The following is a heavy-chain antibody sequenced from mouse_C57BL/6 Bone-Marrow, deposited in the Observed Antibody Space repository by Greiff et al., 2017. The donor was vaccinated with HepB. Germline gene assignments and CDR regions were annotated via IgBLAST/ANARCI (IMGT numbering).Heavy chain of an antibody. CDR2: IYPGRGST. Sequence: VQLQQPGAELVKPGASVKMSCKASGYTFTSYWITWVKQRPGQGLEWIGDIYPGRGSTNYNEKFKSKATLTVDTSSSTAYMQLSSLTSEDSAVYYCARGNYGSSYSWFAYWGQGTLVTVSA. D-gene: IGHD1-1*01. J-gene: IGHJ3*01. CDR1: GYTFTSYW. V-gene: IGHV1-55*01. CDR3: ARGNYGSSYSWFAY.